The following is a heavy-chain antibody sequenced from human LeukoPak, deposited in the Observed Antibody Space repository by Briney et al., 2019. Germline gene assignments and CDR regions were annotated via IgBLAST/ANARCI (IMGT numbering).Heavy chain of an antibody. D-gene: IGHD3-22*01. V-gene: IGHV3-7*04. CDR2: INEDGTGK. CDR1: GLTFSKYW. J-gene: IGHJ4*02. CDR3: ARDYYDTTGYYYFDY. Sequence: GGSLRLSCAASGLTFSKYWMSWVRQAPGKGLEWVAIINEDGTGKYYVDSVKGRFTVSRDNAENALYLQMNSLRAEDTAVYYCARDYYDTTGYYYFDYWGQGTLVTVSS.